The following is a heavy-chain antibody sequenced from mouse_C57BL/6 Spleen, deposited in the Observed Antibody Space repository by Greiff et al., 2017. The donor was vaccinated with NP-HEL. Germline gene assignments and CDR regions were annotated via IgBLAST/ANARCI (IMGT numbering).Heavy chain of an antibody. CDR3: ARNHYYGSSYGWYFDV. D-gene: IGHD1-1*01. CDR2: ILPGSGST. J-gene: IGHJ1*03. CDR1: GYTFTGYW. V-gene: IGHV1-9*01. Sequence: QVQLQQSGAELMKPGASVKLSCKATGYTFTGYWIEWVKQRPGHGLEWIGEILPGSGSTNYNEKFKGKATFTADKSSNTAYMQLSSLTTEDSAIYYCARNHYYGSSYGWYFDVWGTGTTVTVSS.